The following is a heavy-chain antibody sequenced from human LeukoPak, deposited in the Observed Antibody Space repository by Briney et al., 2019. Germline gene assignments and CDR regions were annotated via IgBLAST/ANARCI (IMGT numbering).Heavy chain of an antibody. J-gene: IGHJ5*02. CDR2: INHSGST. CDR3: ARGGPIFGVVNGWFDP. V-gene: IGHV4-34*01. D-gene: IGHD3-3*01. CDR1: GGSFSGYY. Sequence: SETLSLTCAVYGGSFSGYYWSWIRQPPGKGLEWIGEINHSGSTNYNPSLKSRVTISVDTSKNQFSLKLSSVTAADTAVYYCARGGPIFGVVNGWFDPWGQGTLVTVSS.